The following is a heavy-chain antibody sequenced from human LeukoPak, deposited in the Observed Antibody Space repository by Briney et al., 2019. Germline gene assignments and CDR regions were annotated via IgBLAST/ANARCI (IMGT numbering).Heavy chain of an antibody. Sequence: PSETLSLTCTVSGGSISSYYWSWIRQPAGKGLEWIGRISTSGSTNYKSSLKSRVTMSVDTSKNQFSLNLTSVTAADTAMYYCARAVDTTWSYFDYWGQGTLVTVSS. CDR2: ISTSGST. J-gene: IGHJ4*02. CDR3: ARAVDTTWSYFDY. V-gene: IGHV4-4*07. CDR1: GGSISSYY. D-gene: IGHD3-3*01.